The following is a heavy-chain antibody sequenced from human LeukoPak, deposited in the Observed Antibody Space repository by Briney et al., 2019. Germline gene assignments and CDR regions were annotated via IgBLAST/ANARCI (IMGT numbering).Heavy chain of an antibody. J-gene: IGHJ3*02. D-gene: IGHD3-10*01. Sequence: GGSLRLSCAASGFTFSSYAMSWVRQAPGKGLEWVSAISGSGGSTYYADSVKGRFTISRDNTKNTLYLQMNSLRAEDTAVYYCAKGSYLWVLNDAFDIWGQGTMVTVSS. CDR1: GFTFSSYA. CDR2: ISGSGGST. V-gene: IGHV3-23*01. CDR3: AKGSYLWVLNDAFDI.